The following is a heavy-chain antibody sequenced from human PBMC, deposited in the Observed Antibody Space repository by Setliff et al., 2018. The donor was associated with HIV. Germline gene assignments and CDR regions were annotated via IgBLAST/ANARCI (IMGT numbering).Heavy chain of an antibody. CDR3: ARGDPFTDFDS. D-gene: IGHD3-16*01. Sequence: TSETLSLTCTVSGDSIGYYYWSWIRQPAGKGLEWIGRIYTNGNTNYNPSLKSRVTVSADTSKNQFSLKLTSVTAADTAVYYCARGDPFTDFDSWGQGTLVTVSS. CDR2: IYTNGNT. CDR1: GDSIGYYY. J-gene: IGHJ4*02. V-gene: IGHV4-4*07.